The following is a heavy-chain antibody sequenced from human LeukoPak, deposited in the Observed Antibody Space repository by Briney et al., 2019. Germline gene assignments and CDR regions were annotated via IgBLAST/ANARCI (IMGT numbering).Heavy chain of an antibody. Sequence: GGSLRLSCAASGFTFSGHWMSWVRQAPGKGLEWVANINKGGSDKYYVDSVKGRFTISRDNANNLLYLQMNSLRGEDTAVYYCTRDRSRAEDDWGQGTLVTVSS. V-gene: IGHV3-7*01. CDR3: TRDRSRAEDD. CDR1: GFTFSGHW. J-gene: IGHJ4*02. D-gene: IGHD1-14*01. CDR2: INKGGSDK.